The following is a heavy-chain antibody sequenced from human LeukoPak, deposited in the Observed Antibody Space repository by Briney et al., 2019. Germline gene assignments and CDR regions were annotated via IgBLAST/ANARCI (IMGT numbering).Heavy chain of an antibody. CDR2: INPNSGGT. V-gene: IGHV1-2*02. J-gene: IGHJ5*02. CDR3: ARYGSGSYRVTNNWFDP. Sequence: ASVKVSCKASGYTFTGYYMHWVRQAPGQGLEWMGWINPNSGGTNYAQQFHGRVTMTKDTSISTAYMELSRLRSDDTAVYYCARYGSGSYRVTNNWFDPWGQGTLVTVSS. D-gene: IGHD3-10*01. CDR1: GYTFTGYY.